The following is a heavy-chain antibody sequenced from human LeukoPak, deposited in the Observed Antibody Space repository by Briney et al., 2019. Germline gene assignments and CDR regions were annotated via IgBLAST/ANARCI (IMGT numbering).Heavy chain of an antibody. Sequence: PGGSLRLSCGTSGFTFRSYAMSWVRQAPGKGLDWVSGISGTGGSTYYADSVKGRFTVSRDNSKNTLYLQMNGLRVEDTAVYYCAKDSTDLLWFGELSIGGMDVWGQGTTVTVSS. D-gene: IGHD3-10*01. J-gene: IGHJ6*02. CDR1: GFTFRSYA. CDR3: AKDSTDLLWFGELSIGGMDV. V-gene: IGHV3-23*01. CDR2: ISGTGGST.